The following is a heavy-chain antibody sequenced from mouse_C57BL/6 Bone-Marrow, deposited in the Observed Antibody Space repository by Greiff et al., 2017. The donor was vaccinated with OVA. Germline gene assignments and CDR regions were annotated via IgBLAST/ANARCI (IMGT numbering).Heavy chain of an antibody. D-gene: IGHD2-5*01. J-gene: IGHJ4*01. CDR1: GYTFTSYW. CDR3: ARGYSNYYAMDY. V-gene: IGHV1-55*01. Sequence: QVQLQQPGAELVKPGASVTLSCKASGYTFTSYWMTWVKQRPVHGLEWIGDIYPDSGGTNYNEKFKSKATLTVDKSSSTAYMQLSSLTSEDSAVYYCARGYSNYYAMDYWGQGTSVTVSS. CDR2: IYPDSGGT.